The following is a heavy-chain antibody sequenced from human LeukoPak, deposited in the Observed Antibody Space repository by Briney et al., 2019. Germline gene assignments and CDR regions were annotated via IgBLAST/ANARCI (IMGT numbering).Heavy chain of an antibody. V-gene: IGHV5-51*01. CDR3: ARTDYDFWSGYYLNFDY. CDR1: GYSFTSYW. Sequence: GESLKISCKGSGYSFTSYWIGWVRQMPGKGLEWKGIIYPGDSDTRYSPSFQGQVTISADRSISTAYLQWSSLKASDTAMYYCARTDYDFWSGYYLNFDYWGQGTLVTVSS. J-gene: IGHJ4*02. D-gene: IGHD3-3*01. CDR2: IYPGDSDT.